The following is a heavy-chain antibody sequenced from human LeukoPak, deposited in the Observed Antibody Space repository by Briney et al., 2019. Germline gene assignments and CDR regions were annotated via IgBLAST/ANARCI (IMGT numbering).Heavy chain of an antibody. CDR2: IYSGGRI. D-gene: IGHD4-11*01. Sequence: WFRQPPGKGLEWIGSIYSGGRIYYNPSLKSRVSISIDTSNNDLSLKVTSVTAADTAGYYCARAPWAYGNYVHAFDIWGQGTMVTVSS. CDR3: ARAPWAYGNYVHAFDI. J-gene: IGHJ3*02. V-gene: IGHV4-39*07.